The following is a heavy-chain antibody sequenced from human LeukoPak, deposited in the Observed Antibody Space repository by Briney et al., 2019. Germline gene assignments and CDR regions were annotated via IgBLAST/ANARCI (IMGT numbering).Heavy chain of an antibody. J-gene: IGHJ4*02. CDR3: ARDLTGGWPDY. CDR2: INPRGGST. CDR1: GYTFTSYY. V-gene: IGHV1-46*01. D-gene: IGHD6-19*01. Sequence: ASVKVSCKASGYTFTSYYMHWVRQAPGQGLEWMGIINPRGGSTSYAQKFQGRVTMTRDTSTSTVYMELSSLRSEDTAVYYCARDLTGGWPDYWGQGTLVTVSS.